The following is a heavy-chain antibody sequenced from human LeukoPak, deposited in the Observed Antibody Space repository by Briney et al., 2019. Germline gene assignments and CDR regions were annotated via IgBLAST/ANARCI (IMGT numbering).Heavy chain of an antibody. Sequence: SETLSLTCTVSGGSISSYYWSWIRQPPGKGLEWIGYIYYSGSTNYNPSLKSRVTISVDTSKNQFSLKLSSVTAADTAVYYCARGGSSSWYHWGQGTPVTVSS. V-gene: IGHV4-59*01. CDR3: ARGGSSSWYH. J-gene: IGHJ4*02. CDR1: GGSISSYY. D-gene: IGHD6-13*01. CDR2: IYYSGST.